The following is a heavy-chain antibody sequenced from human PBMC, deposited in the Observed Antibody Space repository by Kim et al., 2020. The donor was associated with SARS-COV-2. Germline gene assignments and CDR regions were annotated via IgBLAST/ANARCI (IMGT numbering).Heavy chain of an antibody. CDR2: IYNSGST. CDR3: AREGDARGVTFQH. Sequence: SETLSLTCTVSGGSMSTSSYYCGWIRQPPGKGLEWIGTIYNSGSTHYNASLKSRVTISVDTSKNQLSLRVSSVTSTDTAVYYCAREGDARGVTFQH. CDR1: GGSMSTSSYY. J-gene: IGHJ1*01. V-gene: IGHV4-39*07. D-gene: IGHD3-10*01.